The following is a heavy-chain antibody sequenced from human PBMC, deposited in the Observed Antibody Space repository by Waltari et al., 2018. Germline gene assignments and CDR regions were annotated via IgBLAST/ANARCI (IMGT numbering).Heavy chain of an antibody. J-gene: IGHJ1*01. CDR3: ARGFIVGATFGGYYQH. CDR2: INPKSGGT. Sequence: QVQLVQSGAEVKNPGASVKVSCESSGYSFTGHYIHWMRQAPGQGLEWIGWINPKSGGTNSARKFQCRVTLTRDTSTSMAYMELNRLRSDDTAVYYCARGFIVGATFGGYYQHWGQGTLVIVSS. V-gene: IGHV1-2*02. D-gene: IGHD2-21*01. CDR1: GYSFTGHY.